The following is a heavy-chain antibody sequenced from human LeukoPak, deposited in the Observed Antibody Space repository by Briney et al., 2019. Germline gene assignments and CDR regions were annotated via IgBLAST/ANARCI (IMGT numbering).Heavy chain of an antibody. CDR1: GYTFTGYD. V-gene: IGHV1-2*02. CDR3: ARAGHSSAAGIYYSYYMDV. CDR2: INPNSDDT. J-gene: IGHJ6*03. D-gene: IGHD6-25*01. Sequence: ASVRVSCKASGYTFTGYDIYWVRQAPGQGLEWMGWINPNSDDTDYAQKFQGRVTMTRDTSISTAYMELSRLTSDDTAVYYCARAGHSSAAGIYYSYYMDVWGKGATVTVSS.